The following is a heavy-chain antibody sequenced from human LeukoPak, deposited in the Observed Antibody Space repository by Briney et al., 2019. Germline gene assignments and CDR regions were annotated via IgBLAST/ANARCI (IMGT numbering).Heavy chain of an antibody. D-gene: IGHD1-14*01. Sequence: LETLSLTCTVSGGSMSPYYWNWIRQSPGKGLEWIGYRYSTGITDYNPSLKSRITISIDTSKNQFSLKLNNVTAADTAVYYCARFTTETFSFDYWGQGTLVPVSS. CDR1: GGSMSPYY. CDR2: RYSTGIT. CDR3: ARFTTETFSFDY. J-gene: IGHJ4*02. V-gene: IGHV4-59*08.